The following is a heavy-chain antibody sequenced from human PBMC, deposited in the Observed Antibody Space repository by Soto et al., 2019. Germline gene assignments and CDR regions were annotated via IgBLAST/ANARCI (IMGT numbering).Heavy chain of an antibody. CDR2: IYYSGST. CDR3: ARGLYCGTPNCPRGGIDY. V-gene: IGHV4-31*03. CDR1: GDSISNSFYY. D-gene: IGHD2-21*01. J-gene: IGHJ4*02. Sequence: SETLSLTCTVSGDSISNSFYYWSWIRQHPGKGLEWIGYIYYSGSTYYNSSLKSRATISVDTSKNQFSLILSSVTAADTAVYYCARGLYCGTPNCPRGGIDYWGQGTLVTVSS.